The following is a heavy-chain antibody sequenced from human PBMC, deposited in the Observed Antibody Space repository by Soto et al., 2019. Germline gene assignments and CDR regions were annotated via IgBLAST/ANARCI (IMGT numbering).Heavy chain of an antibody. V-gene: IGHV3-33*01. CDR2: IWYDGSNK. CDR3: ARDRAYGDSHNWFDP. D-gene: IGHD4-17*01. J-gene: IGHJ5*02. CDR1: GFTFSSYG. Sequence: GGSLRLSCAASGFTFSSYGMHWVRQAPGKGLEWVAVIWYDGSNKYYADSVKGRFTISRDNSKNTLYLQMNSLRAEDTAVYYCARDRAYGDSHNWFDPWGQGTLVTVSS.